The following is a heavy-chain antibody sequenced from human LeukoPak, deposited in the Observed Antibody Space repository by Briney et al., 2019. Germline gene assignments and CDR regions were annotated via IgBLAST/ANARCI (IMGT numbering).Heavy chain of an antibody. Sequence: ASVKVSCKASGYTFTTYYMHWVRQAPGQGLEWMGIINPSGGSTSYAQKFQGRVTMTRDTSTSTVYMELSSLTSEDTAVYYCGRRAYSGSYPLGYWGQGTLVTVSS. J-gene: IGHJ4*02. CDR2: INPSGGST. D-gene: IGHD1-26*01. V-gene: IGHV1-46*01. CDR1: GYTFTTYY. CDR3: GRRAYSGSYPLGY.